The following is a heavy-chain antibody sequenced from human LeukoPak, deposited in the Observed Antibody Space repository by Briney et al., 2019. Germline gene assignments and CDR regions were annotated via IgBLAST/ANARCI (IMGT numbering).Heavy chain of an antibody. V-gene: IGHV1-69*05. CDR2: IIPIFGTA. CDR3: ASDPYYYDSSGYYYVTPFEY. J-gene: IGHJ4*02. CDR1: GGTFSSYA. D-gene: IGHD3-22*01. Sequence: SVKCSCKASGGTFSSYAISWVRQAPGQGLEWIGGIIPIFGTANYAQKFQGRVTITTDESTSTGYMELSSLRSEDTAVYYCASDPYYYDSSGYYYVTPFEYWGQGTLVTVSS.